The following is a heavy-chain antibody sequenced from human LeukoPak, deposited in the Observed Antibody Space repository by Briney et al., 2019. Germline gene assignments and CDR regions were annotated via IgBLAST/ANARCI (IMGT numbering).Heavy chain of an antibody. CDR3: ARDPGRIAVAGS. CDR1: GYSISSGYY. CDR2: IYRSGST. V-gene: IGHV4-38-2*02. J-gene: IGHJ5*02. D-gene: IGHD6-19*01. Sequence: PSETLSLTCAVSGYSISSGYYWGWIRQPPGKGLEWIGSIYRSGSTYYNPSLKGRVTISVDTSKNQFSLKLSSMTAADTAVYYCARDPGRIAVAGSWGQGTLVTVSS.